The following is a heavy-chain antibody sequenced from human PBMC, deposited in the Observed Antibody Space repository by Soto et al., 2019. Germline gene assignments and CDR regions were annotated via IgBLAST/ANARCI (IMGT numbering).Heavy chain of an antibody. V-gene: IGHV1-2*04. J-gene: IGHJ4*02. Sequence: ASVKVSCKASGYTFTGYYMHWVRQAPGQGLEWMGWINPNSGGTNYAQKFQGWVTMTRDTSISTAYMELSRLRSDDTAVYYCALLSYSSSWYFDYWGQGTLVTVSS. CDR2: INPNSGGT. CDR1: GYTFTGYY. D-gene: IGHD6-13*01. CDR3: ALLSYSSSWYFDY.